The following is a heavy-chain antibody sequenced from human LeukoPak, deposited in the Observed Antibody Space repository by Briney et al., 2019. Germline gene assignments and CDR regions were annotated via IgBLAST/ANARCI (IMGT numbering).Heavy chain of an antibody. J-gene: IGHJ5*02. CDR2: INPNSGGT. V-gene: IGHV1-2*02. CDR1: GYTFTGYY. D-gene: IGHD3-22*01. Sequence: ASVKVSCKASGYTFTGYYMHWVRQAPGQGLEWMGWINPNSGGTNYAQKSQGRVTMTRDTSISTAYMELSRLRSDDTAVYYCARSGRSTSSGYLHANWFDPWGQGTLVTVSS. CDR3: ARSGRSTSSGYLHANWFDP.